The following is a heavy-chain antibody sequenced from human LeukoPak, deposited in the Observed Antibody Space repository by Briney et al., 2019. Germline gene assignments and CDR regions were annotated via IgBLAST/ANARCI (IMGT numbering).Heavy chain of an antibody. V-gene: IGHV3-23*01. J-gene: IGHJ4*02. D-gene: IGHD2-21*02. CDR2: ISGGGDIT. CDR3: VREDTPATANY. CDR1: GFNFANHA. Sequence: GGSLRLSCAASGFNFANHAMSWVRQTPGKGLEWVSAISGGGDITYYADSVTGRFTISRDNSKDTLFLQMHSLRPGDTAVYYRVREDTPATANYWGQGTLVTISS.